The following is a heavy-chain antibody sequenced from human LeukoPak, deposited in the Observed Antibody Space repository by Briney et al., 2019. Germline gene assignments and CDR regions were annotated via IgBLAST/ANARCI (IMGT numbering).Heavy chain of an antibody. D-gene: IGHD3-10*01. Sequence: GGSLRLSCAASGFTFSSYSMNWVRQAPGKGLEWVSGINWNGGSTGYADSVKGRFTISRDNAKNSLYLQMNSLRAEDTALYYCARDGHYYGSGSYGWGQGTLVTVSS. V-gene: IGHV3-20*04. CDR1: GFTFSSYS. J-gene: IGHJ4*02. CDR2: INWNGGST. CDR3: ARDGHYYGSGSYG.